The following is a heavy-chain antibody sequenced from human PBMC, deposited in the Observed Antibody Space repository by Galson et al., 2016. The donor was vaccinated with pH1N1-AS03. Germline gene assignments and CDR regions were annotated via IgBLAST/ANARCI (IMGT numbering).Heavy chain of an antibody. CDR1: GYTFTGNY. Sequence: SVKVSCKASGYTFTGNYLHWVRQAPGQGLEWVGWINPNSGDTSYAQKFQGRVTMTRDTSISAAFLELRRLRSDDTAVFYCARVLFGIAMGESSAFDLWGQGTMVTVSS. V-gene: IGHV1-2*02. CDR2: INPNSGDT. D-gene: IGHD6-19*01. CDR3: ARVLFGIAMGESSAFDL. J-gene: IGHJ3*01.